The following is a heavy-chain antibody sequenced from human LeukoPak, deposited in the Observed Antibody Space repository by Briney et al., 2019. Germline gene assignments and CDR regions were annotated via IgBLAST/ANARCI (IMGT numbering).Heavy chain of an antibody. D-gene: IGHD3-10*01. V-gene: IGHV4-4*07. J-gene: IGHJ6*03. CDR1: GGSFSSYY. Sequence: PSETLSLTCAVYGGSFSSYYWSWIRQPAGKGLEWIGRIYTSGSTNYNPSLKSRVTMSVDTSKNQFSLKLSSVTAADTAVYYCARDRYGSGSPSQGGYYYYYMDVWGKGTTVTISS. CDR2: IYTSGST. CDR3: ARDRYGSGSPSQGGYYYYYMDV.